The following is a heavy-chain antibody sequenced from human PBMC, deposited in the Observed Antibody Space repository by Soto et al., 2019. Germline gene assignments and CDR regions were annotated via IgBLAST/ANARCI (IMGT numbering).Heavy chain of an antibody. CDR2: FDPEDGET. J-gene: IGHJ6*02. Sequence: ASVKVSCKVSGYTLTELSMHWVRQAPGTGHERLGGFDPEDGETIYAQKFQGRVTMTEDTSTDTAYMELSSLRSEDTAVYYCATRSVTMVRGVILYYDYGMDVWGQGTTVTVSS. D-gene: IGHD3-10*01. V-gene: IGHV1-24*01. CDR3: ATRSVTMVRGVILYYDYGMDV. CDR1: GYTLTELS.